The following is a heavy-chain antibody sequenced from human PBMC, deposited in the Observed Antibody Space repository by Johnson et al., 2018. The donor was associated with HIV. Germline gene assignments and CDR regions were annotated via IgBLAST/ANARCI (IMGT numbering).Heavy chain of an antibody. D-gene: IGHD1-26*01. CDR1: GFMFRAYG. CDR3: AAIFIMGADLGDDAFDI. CDR2: ISSSRSTI. Sequence: VQLVESGGGVAQPGTSLRLSCAASGFMFRAYGMHWVRQAPGKGLEWVSYISSSRSTIYYADSVRGRFTISRDHSKKPLYLQMNSLRAEDTAVYYCAAIFIMGADLGDDAFDIWGQGTMVTVSP. J-gene: IGHJ3*02. V-gene: IGHV3-48*01.